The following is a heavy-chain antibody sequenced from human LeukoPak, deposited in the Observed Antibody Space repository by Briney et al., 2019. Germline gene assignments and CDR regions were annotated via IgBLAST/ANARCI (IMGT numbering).Heavy chain of an antibody. D-gene: IGHD1-14*01. Sequence: SETLSLTCTVSGGSISSSSYYWGWIRQPPGKGLEWIGSIYYSGSTNSNPSLRSRVTMSEDKSKNQFSLKLSSVTAADTAVYYCARTNPVARNSLDYWGPGTLVTVSS. CDR1: GGSISSSSYY. V-gene: IGHV4-39*07. CDR2: IYYSGST. CDR3: ARTNPVARNSLDY. J-gene: IGHJ4*02.